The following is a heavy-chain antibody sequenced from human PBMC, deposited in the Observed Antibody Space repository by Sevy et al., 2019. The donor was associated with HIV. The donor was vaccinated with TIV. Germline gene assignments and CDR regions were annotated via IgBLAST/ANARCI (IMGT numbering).Heavy chain of an antibody. CDR2: IYSGGST. CDR1: GFTVSSNY. D-gene: IGHD4-17*01. J-gene: IGHJ6*02. Sequence: GGSLRLSCAASGFTVSSNYMSWVRQAPGKGLEWVSVIYSGGSTYYADSVKGRFTISRDTSKNTLYLQMNSLRAEDTAVYYCARALIRSAADYGMDVWGQGTTVTVSS. V-gene: IGHV3-53*01. CDR3: ARALIRSAADYGMDV.